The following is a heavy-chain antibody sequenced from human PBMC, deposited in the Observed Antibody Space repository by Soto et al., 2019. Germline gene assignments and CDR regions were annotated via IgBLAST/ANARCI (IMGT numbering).Heavy chain of an antibody. J-gene: IGHJ4*02. D-gene: IGHD3-9*01. CDR2: ISAYNGNT. Sequence: ASVKVSCKASGYTFTSYGISWVRQAPGRGLEWMGWISAYNGNTNYAQKLQGRVTMTTDTSTSTAYMELRSLRSDDTAVYYCARDRSYDILTGSNRRDYWGQGTLVTVSS. CDR1: GYTFTSYG. V-gene: IGHV1-18*04. CDR3: ARDRSYDILTGSNRRDY.